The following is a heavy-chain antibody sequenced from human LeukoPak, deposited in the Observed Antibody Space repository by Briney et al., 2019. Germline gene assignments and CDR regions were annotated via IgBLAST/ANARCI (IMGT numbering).Heavy chain of an antibody. J-gene: IGHJ6*02. V-gene: IGHV4-34*01. CDR1: GGSISSYY. CDR3: ARGLNLDV. CDR2: INHSGST. Sequence: PSETLSLTCTVSGGSISSYYWSWIRQPPGKGLEWIGEINHSGSTNYNPSLKSRVTISVDTSKNQFSLKLSSVTAADTAVYYCARGLNLDVWGQGTTVTVSS. D-gene: IGHD1-14*01.